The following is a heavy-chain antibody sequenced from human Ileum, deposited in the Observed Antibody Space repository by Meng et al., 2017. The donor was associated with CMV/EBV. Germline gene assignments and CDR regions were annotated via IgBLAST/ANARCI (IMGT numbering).Heavy chain of an antibody. CDR1: GDSITSFY. CDR3: ARGPGGFGDFNFDY. D-gene: IGHD3-16*01. J-gene: IGHJ4*02. Sequence: PGLVTPSETLPLTCTVSGDSITSFYWSWIRQPAGKAREWIGRIYHGGSTNYNPSLKSRVTLSVDTSKNQFSMRLTSVTAADTAVYYCARGPGGFGDFNFDYWGQGTLVTVSS. CDR2: IYHGGST. V-gene: IGHV4-4*07.